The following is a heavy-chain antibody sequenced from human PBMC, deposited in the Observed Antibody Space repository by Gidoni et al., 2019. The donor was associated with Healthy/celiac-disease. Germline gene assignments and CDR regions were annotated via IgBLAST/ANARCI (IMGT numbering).Heavy chain of an antibody. CDR1: GGSFSGYY. D-gene: IGHD2-21*02. Sequence: QVQLQQWGAGLLKPSETLSLTCAVYGGSFSGYYCSWIRQPPGKGLEWIGEINHSGSTNYNPYLKSRVTISVETSKNKFSLKLSSETAADTAVYYCAREGVSYGGNSHWFDPWGQGTLVTVSS. CDR2: INHSGST. J-gene: IGHJ5*02. CDR3: AREGVSYGGNSHWFDP. V-gene: IGHV4-34*01.